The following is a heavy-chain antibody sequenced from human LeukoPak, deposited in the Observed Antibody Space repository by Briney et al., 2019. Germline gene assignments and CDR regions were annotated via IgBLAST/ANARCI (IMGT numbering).Heavy chain of an antibody. D-gene: IGHD6-19*01. CDR2: IGTAGDT. J-gene: IGHJ4*02. Sequence: PGGSLRLSCAVSGFTFSRFDMHWVRHATGKGLEWVSSIGTAGDTYYPASVKGRFTISRDNAKNSLFLQMDSLRAGDAAVYYCTRENGLAGPFDYWGQGTLVTVSS. V-gene: IGHV3-13*01. CDR1: GFTFSRFD. CDR3: TRENGLAGPFDY.